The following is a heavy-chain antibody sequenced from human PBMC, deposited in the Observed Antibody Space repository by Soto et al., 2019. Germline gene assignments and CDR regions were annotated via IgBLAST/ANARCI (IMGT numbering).Heavy chain of an antibody. D-gene: IGHD3-22*01. Sequence: GESLKISCKGSGYSFTSYLIGWVRQMPGKGLKWMGIIYPGDSDTRYSPSFQGQVTTSADKSISTAYLQWSSLKASDTAMYYCARHGGDYYDSSGYYSPYGMDVWGQGTTVTVSS. CDR3: ARHGGDYYDSSGYYSPYGMDV. V-gene: IGHV5-51*01. CDR1: GYSFTSYL. CDR2: IYPGDSDT. J-gene: IGHJ6*02.